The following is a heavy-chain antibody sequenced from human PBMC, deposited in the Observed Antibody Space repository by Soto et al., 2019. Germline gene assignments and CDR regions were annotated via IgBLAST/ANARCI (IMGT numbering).Heavy chain of an antibody. Sequence: SLTCTVSGGSIGSGGYYWSWIRQHPGKGLEWIGYIYYSGSTYYNPSLKSRVTISVDTSKNQFSLKLSSVTAADTAVYYCARDRYYYDSSGYLPLYGMDVWGQGTTVTVSS. D-gene: IGHD3-22*01. V-gene: IGHV4-31*03. CDR3: ARDRYYYDSSGYLPLYGMDV. CDR2: IYYSGST. CDR1: GGSIGSGGYY. J-gene: IGHJ6*02.